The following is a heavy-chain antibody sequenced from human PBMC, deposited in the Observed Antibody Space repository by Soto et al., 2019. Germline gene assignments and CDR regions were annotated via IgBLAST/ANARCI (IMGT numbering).Heavy chain of an antibody. V-gene: IGHV1-2*02. Sequence: VASVKVSCKASGYTFTGYYMHWVRQAPGQGLEWMGWINPNSGGTNYAQKFQGRVTMTRDTSISTAYMELSRLRSDDTAVYYCASEPPVDYDSSGDYWGQGTLVTVSS. J-gene: IGHJ4*02. CDR1: GYTFTGYY. CDR3: ASEPPVDYDSSGDY. D-gene: IGHD3-22*01. CDR2: INPNSGGT.